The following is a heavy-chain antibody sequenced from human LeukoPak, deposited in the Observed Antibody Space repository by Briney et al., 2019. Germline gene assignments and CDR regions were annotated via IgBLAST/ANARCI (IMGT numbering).Heavy chain of an antibody. CDR3: ARAVPSVGWFDP. V-gene: IGHV1-69*13. CDR2: IIPIFGTA. J-gene: IGHJ5*02. Sequence: SVKVSCKASGGTFSSYAISWVRQAPGQGLEWMEGIIPIFGTANYAQKFQGRVTITADESTSTAYMELSSLRSEDTAVYYCARAVPSVGWFDPWGQGALVTVSS. CDR1: GGTFSSYA. D-gene: IGHD5/OR15-5a*01.